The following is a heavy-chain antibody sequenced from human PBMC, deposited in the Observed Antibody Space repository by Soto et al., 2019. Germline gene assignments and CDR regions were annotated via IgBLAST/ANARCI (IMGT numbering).Heavy chain of an antibody. Sequence: ASVKVSCKASGYTFTSYAMHWVRQAPGQRLEWMGWINAGNGNTKYSQKFQGRVTMTTDTSTSTAYMELRSLRSDDTAVYYCARDPSPAWFDPWGQGTLVTVSS. CDR3: ARDPSPAWFDP. CDR2: INAGNGNT. J-gene: IGHJ5*02. D-gene: IGHD6-6*01. CDR1: GYTFTSYA. V-gene: IGHV1-3*01.